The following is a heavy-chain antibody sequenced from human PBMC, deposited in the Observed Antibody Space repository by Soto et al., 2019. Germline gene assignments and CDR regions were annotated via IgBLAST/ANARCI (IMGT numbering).Heavy chain of an antibody. CDR1: GFTFSGSA. V-gene: IGHV3-73*01. D-gene: IGHD3-10*01. CDR3: SRLEDYSHSDAFDI. J-gene: IGHJ3*02. Sequence: PGGSLRLSCAASGFTFSGSAMHWVRQASGKGLEWVGRIRSKANSYATAYAASVKGRFTISRDDSKNTAYLQMNSLKTEDTAVYYCSRLEDYSHSDAFDIWGQGTMVTVSS. CDR2: IRSKANSYAT.